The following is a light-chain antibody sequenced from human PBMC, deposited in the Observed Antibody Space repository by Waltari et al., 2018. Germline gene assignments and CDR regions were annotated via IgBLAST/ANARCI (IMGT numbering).Light chain of an antibody. J-gene: IGLJ1*01. V-gene: IGLV2-8*01. Sequence: QSALTQPPSASGSPGQSVTISCTGTSSDVGSHNFVSWYQQFPGKAPKLIIWEVSRRPSGVPDRFSGSKSGNTASRTVSGLQAEDEADYYCSSYGGINNSPYVFGTGTKVTVL. CDR3: SSYGGINNSPYV. CDR1: SSDVGSHNF. CDR2: EVS.